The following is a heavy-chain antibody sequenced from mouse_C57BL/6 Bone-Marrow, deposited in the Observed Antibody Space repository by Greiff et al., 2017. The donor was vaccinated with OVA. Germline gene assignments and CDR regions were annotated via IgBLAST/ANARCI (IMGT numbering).Heavy chain of an antibody. V-gene: IGHV2-2*01. CDR2: IWSGGST. CDR3: ARKDTMITTNAMDY. J-gene: IGHJ4*01. D-gene: IGHD2-4*01. CDR1: GFSLTSYG. Sequence: VHLVESGPGLVQPSQSLSITCTVSGFSLTSYGVHWVRQSPGKGLEWLGVIWSGGSTDYNAAFISRLSISKDNSKSQVFFKMNSLQADDTAIYYCARKDTMITTNAMDYWGQGTSVTLSS.